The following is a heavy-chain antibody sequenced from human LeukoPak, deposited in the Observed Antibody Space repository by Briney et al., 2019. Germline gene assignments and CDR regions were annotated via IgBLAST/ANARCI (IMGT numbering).Heavy chain of an antibody. CDR2: IHYSGSA. CDR1: GASISGYF. Sequence: SQTLSLTCTVSGASISGYFWSWIRQPPGKGPEWIGFIHYSGSANYNPSIESRLTTSADTSKNQFSLKLSSVVAADTAVYYCARHSDGGAKLRLDYWGRGTLVTVSS. CDR3: ARHSDGGAKLRLDY. J-gene: IGHJ4*02. V-gene: IGHV4-59*08. D-gene: IGHD2-8*02.